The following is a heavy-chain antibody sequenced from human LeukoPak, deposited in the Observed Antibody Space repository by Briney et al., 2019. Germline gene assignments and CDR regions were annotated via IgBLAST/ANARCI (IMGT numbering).Heavy chain of an antibody. J-gene: IGHJ6*03. V-gene: IGHV3-11*01. Sequence: PGGYLRLSCAASGFTVSDYSMSWIRQAPGEGLEWVSYIRSSVTTIYHADSVQGRFTISRDNAKNSLYLQMNSLRAEDTAVYYCARSGHWSAAYYYYYMDVWGKGTTVTVSS. D-gene: IGHD3-3*02. CDR2: IRSSVTTI. CDR3: ARSGHWSAAYYYYYMDV. CDR1: GFTVSDYS.